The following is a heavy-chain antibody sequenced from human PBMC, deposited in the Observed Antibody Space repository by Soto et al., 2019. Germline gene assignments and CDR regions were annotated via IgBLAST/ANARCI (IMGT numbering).Heavy chain of an antibody. D-gene: IGHD4-4*01. CDR3: ARATYSKAWYRFEH. V-gene: IGHV3-7*03. J-gene: IGHJ4*02. CDR1: GFTFSGYW. Sequence: GGSLRLSCEASGFTFSGYWMSWVRQAPGKGLGWVADIKHDGSVQYYVDSVKRRFTISRDNAKKLLYLQMNGLRAEDMALYYCARATYSKAWYRFEHWGQGTLVNVSS. CDR2: IKHDGSVQ.